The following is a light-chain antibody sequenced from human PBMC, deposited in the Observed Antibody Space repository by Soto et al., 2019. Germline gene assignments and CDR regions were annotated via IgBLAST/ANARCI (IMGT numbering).Light chain of an antibody. CDR1: QGIGTA. CDR2: DAS. J-gene: IGKJ4*01. CDR3: QQFNTKPLT. Sequence: IQLTQSPSTLSASVGDRVTITCRASQGIGTALAWYHQRPGNSPDLLVYDASTLQSGVPSRFGGSGSETDFSLTMSCLQPEDFGHYYCQQFNTKPLTFGGVTRVEIK. V-gene: IGKV1-13*02.